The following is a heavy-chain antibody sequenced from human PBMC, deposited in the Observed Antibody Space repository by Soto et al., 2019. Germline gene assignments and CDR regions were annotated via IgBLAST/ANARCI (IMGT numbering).Heavy chain of an antibody. Sequence: GGSLRLSCAASGFTVSSNYMSWVRQAPGKGLEWVSSISSTTNYIYYADSMKGRFTVSRDNAKNSVYLEMNSLSAEDTAVYYCARESEDLTSNFDYWGQGTLVTVS. CDR1: GFTVSSNY. V-gene: IGHV3-21*01. CDR2: ISSTTNYI. CDR3: ARESEDLTSNFDY. J-gene: IGHJ4*02.